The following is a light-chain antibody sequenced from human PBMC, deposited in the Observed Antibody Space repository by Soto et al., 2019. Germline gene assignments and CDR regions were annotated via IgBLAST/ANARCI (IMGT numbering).Light chain of an antibody. CDR2: GAS. V-gene: IGKV3-20*01. CDR1: QSVSSNY. CDR3: HQYGSAPWT. Sequence: PGERGALSCRASQSVSSNYVAWYQQKPGQAPMLLISGASNRATGTPDRFRGSGSGTDFTLTITRLEPEDFAVYYCHQYGSAPWTFGQGTKVDIK. J-gene: IGKJ1*01.